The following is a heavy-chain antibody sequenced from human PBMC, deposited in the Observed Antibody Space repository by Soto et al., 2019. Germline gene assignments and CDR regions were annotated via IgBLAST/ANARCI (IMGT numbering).Heavy chain of an antibody. CDR3: AKDRTSWHTGGFDY. CDR1: GFTFSSYA. D-gene: IGHD6-13*01. CDR2: VSASGGTT. V-gene: IGHV3-23*01. Sequence: EVQLLESGGGFVQPGGSLRLSCAASGFTFSSYAMSWVRQAPGKGLEWVSAVSASGGTTYYADSVQGRFTISRDNSKNTLSLQMNSLRVEDTAIYYCAKDRTSWHTGGFDYWGQGTLVTVSS. J-gene: IGHJ4*02.